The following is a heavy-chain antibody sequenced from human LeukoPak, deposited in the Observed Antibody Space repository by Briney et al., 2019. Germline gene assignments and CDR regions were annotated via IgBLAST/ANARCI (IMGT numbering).Heavy chain of an antibody. J-gene: IGHJ5*02. CDR2: INPNSGGT. CDR3: ARADRLHGGPYLIGP. V-gene: IGHV1-2*02. D-gene: IGHD2-21*01. CDR1: GYSFTDYY. Sequence: ASVKVSCKTSGYSFTDYYMHWVRQAPGQGLEWMGWINPNSGGTSSAQEFQGRVTMTRDTSITTVYMEVRWLTSDDTAVYYCARADRLHGGPYLIGPWGQGTLVTVSS.